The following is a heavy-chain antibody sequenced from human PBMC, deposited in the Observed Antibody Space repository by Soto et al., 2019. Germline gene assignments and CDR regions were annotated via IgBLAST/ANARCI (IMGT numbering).Heavy chain of an antibody. CDR2: IRDSGGRT. J-gene: IGHJ4*02. D-gene: IGHD5-12*01. Sequence: GGSLRLSCAASGFTFSSYAMSWVRQAPGKGLEWVSSIRDSGGRTYYADSVKGRFTISRDNSKNTLYLQMNSLRVEDTAVYYCAKDLSILATIQYFDSWGQGTRVTVSS. CDR1: GFTFSSYA. V-gene: IGHV3-23*01. CDR3: AKDLSILATIQYFDS.